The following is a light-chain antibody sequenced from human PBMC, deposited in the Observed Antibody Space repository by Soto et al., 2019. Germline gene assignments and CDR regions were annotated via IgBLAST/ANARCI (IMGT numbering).Light chain of an antibody. J-gene: IGLJ3*02. CDR1: SSDIGTYNS. Sequence: QSVLTQPASVSGSPGQSITISCTGTSSDIGTYNSVSWYQHRPGKAPKLLIFEVIDRPSGVSDRFSGSKSGNTASLTISGLQPEDEADYYCCSYTSTYTLVFGGGTKVTVL. CDR2: EVI. V-gene: IGLV2-14*01. CDR3: CSYTSTYTLV.